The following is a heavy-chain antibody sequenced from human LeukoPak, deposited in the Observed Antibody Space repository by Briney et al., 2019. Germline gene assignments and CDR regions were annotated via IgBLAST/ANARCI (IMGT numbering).Heavy chain of an antibody. V-gene: IGHV4-34*01. D-gene: IGHD3-22*01. CDR3: ARDGHFYYDSSGYYYLDY. CDR2: INHSGST. Sequence: SETLSLTCAVYGGSFSGYYWSWIRQPPGKGLEWIGEINHSGSTNYNPSLKSRVTISVDTSKNQFSLKLSSVTAADTAVYCCARDGHFYYDSSGYYYLDYWGQRTLVTVSS. J-gene: IGHJ4*02. CDR1: GGSFSGYY.